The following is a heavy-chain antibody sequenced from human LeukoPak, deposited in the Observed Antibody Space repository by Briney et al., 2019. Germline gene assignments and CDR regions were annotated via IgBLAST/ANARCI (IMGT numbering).Heavy chain of an antibody. CDR2: INAGNGNT. Sequence: ASVKVSCKASGYTFTSYAMHWVRQAPGQRLEWMGWINAGNGNTKYSQKFQGRVTITRDTSASTAYMELSSLRSEDTAVYYCARVPDSSGYSPYYYYGMDVWGQGTTVTVSS. CDR3: ARVPDSSGYSPYYYYGMDV. J-gene: IGHJ6*02. V-gene: IGHV1-3*01. CDR1: GYTFTSYA. D-gene: IGHD3-22*01.